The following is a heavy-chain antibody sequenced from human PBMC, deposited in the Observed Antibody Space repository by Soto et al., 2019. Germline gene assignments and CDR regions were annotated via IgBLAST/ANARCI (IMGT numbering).Heavy chain of an antibody. D-gene: IGHD6-13*01. CDR2: INTYNGNT. CDR1: GYTFTNYG. V-gene: IGHV1-18*01. CDR3: ARDLLYSTRATVRFDI. Sequence: VQLVQSGVEVKKPGASVKVSCKASGYTFTNYGISWVRQAPGQGLEWMGWINTYNGNTNYAQKAQGRVTMTTEKSTSTACMELRSLRPDDTAVYYCARDLLYSTRATVRFDIWGQGTMLTVSS. J-gene: IGHJ3*02.